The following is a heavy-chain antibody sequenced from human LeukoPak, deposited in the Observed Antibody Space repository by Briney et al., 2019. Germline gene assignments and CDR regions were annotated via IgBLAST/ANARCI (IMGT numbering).Heavy chain of an antibody. CDR1: GITLSNYG. CDR2: ISDRGSRT. D-gene: IGHD6-19*01. J-gene: IGHJ4*02. CDR3: ANGGSIAVATPLDY. Sequence: GGSLRLSCAVSGITLSNYGMSWVRQAPGKGLEWVAGISDRGSRTNYADSVKGRFTISRDNSKNTLYLQMNSLRAEDTAVYYCANGGSIAVATPLDYWGQGTLVTVSS. V-gene: IGHV3-23*01.